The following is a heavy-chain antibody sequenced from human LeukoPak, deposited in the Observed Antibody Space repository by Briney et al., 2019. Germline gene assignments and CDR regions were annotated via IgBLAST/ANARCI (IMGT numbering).Heavy chain of an antibody. CDR3: ARDCEFCDLLFYMNV. D-gene: IGHD3-3*01. CDR1: GGSFSGYY. CDR2: INHSGST. V-gene: IGHV4-34*01. Sequence: SETLSLTCAVYGGSFSGYYWSWIRQPPGKGLEWIGEINHSGSTNYNPSLKSRVTISVDTSKNQFSLNLTSVTAADTAVYYCARDCEFCDLLFYMNVWGKGTTVTVSS. J-gene: IGHJ6*03.